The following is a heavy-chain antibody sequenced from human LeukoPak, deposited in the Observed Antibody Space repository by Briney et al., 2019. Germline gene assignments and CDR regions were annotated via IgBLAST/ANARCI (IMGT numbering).Heavy chain of an antibody. D-gene: IGHD4/OR15-4a*01. CDR3: AKDGAAYYGMDV. CDR2: ISGSGGST. CDR1: GFTFSSYS. Sequence: PGGSLRLSCAASGFTFSSYSMNWVRQAPGKGLEWVSAISGSGGSTYYADSVKGRFTISRDNSKNTLYLQMNSLRAEDTAVYYCAKDGAAYYGMDVWGQGTTVTVSS. J-gene: IGHJ6*02. V-gene: IGHV3-23*01.